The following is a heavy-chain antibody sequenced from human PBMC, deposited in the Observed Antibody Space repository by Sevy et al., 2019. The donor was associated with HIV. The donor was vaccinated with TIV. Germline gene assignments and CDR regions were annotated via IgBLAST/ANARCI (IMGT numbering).Heavy chain of an antibody. V-gene: IGHV3-48*03. CDR3: ARDLPPSATIVPHFDY. D-gene: IGHD1-26*01. CDR2: ITSSGTTI. Sequence: GGSLRLSCAASGFAFSSYDMHWVRQAPGKGLEWVLYITSSGTTINYEDSVKGRFTISRDNAKNSLYLQMNSLRVEDTAVYDCARDLPPSATIVPHFDYWGQGTLVTVSS. CDR1: GFAFSSYD. J-gene: IGHJ4*02.